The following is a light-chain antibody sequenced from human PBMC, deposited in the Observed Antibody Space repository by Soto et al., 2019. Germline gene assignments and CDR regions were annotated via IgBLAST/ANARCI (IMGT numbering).Light chain of an antibody. CDR2: GAS. V-gene: IGKV3-15*01. J-gene: IGKJ3*01. CDR3: QQYNNWPPVFT. CDR1: QSVSSN. Sequence: EIVMTQSPATLSVSPGERATLSCRASQSVSSNLAWYQQKPGQAPRLLIYGASTRATGIPARFSGSGSGTGFPLTISSLQSEDFAVYYCQQYNNWPPVFTFGPGTKVDIK.